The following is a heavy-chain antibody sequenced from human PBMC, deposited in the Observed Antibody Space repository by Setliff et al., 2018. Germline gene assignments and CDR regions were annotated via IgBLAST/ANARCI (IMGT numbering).Heavy chain of an antibody. Sequence: KTSETLSLTCTVSDGSLYSGNYYWTWIRQPAGKALEWIGHIHGTEGTHYNPSLESRVTISRDKSPNQFSLMLRSVTAADTALYYCARGYYNGRGYYYLPCSFGSWGRGIVVTVSS. CDR1: DGSLYSGNYY. CDR2: IHGTEGT. J-gene: IGHJ4*02. V-gene: IGHV4-61*09. CDR3: ARGYYNGRGYYYLPCSFGS. D-gene: IGHD3-10*01.